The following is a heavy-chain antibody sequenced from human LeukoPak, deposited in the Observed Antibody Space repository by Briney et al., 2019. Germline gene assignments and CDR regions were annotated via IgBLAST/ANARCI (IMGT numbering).Heavy chain of an antibody. Sequence: GGSLRLSCVASGFTFSSYALSWVRQVPGKGLEWVSAISGSGGDTYDADSVKGRFTISRDNSKNTLYLQMNSLRAEDTAVYYCAKRAASSGYYFDQWGQGTLVTVSS. CDR2: ISGSGGDT. V-gene: IGHV3-23*01. J-gene: IGHJ4*02. D-gene: IGHD6-19*01. CDR1: GFTFSSYA. CDR3: AKRAASSGYYFDQ.